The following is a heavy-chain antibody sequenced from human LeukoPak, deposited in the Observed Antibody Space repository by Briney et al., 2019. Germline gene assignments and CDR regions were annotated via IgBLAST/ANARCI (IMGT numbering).Heavy chain of an antibody. Sequence: SETLSLTCAVYGGSFSGYYWSWIRQPPGKGPEWIGEINHSGSTNYNPSLKSRITISVDTSKNQFSLKLSSVTAADTAVYYCARLDYDFWRGYYFDYWGQGTLVTVSS. D-gene: IGHD3-3*01. V-gene: IGHV4-34*01. J-gene: IGHJ4*02. CDR2: INHSGST. CDR3: ARLDYDFWRGYYFDY. CDR1: GGSFSGYY.